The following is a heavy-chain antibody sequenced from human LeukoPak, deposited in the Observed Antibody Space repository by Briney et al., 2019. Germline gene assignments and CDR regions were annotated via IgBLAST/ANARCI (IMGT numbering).Heavy chain of an antibody. Sequence: GGSLRLSCAASGFTFSSYDMHWVRQATGKGLEWVSAIGTAGDTYYPGSVKGRFTISRENAKNFLYLQMNSLRAGDTAVYYCAREGSSGWIDYWGQGTLVTVSS. V-gene: IGHV3-13*01. D-gene: IGHD6-19*01. J-gene: IGHJ4*02. CDR1: GFTFSSYD. CDR3: AREGSSGWIDY. CDR2: IGTAGDT.